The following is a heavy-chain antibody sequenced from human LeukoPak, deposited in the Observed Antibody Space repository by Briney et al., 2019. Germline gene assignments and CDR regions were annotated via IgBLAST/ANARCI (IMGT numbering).Heavy chain of an antibody. D-gene: IGHD3-22*01. Sequence: GGSLRLSCAASGFTVSSNYMSWVRQAPGKGLEWVSIFYRGGSTYYADSVKGRFTISRDNSKNTLYLQMNSLRAEDTAVYYCARVSSGYYHDYWGQGTLVTVSS. V-gene: IGHV3-53*01. J-gene: IGHJ4*02. CDR3: ARVSSGYYHDY. CDR1: GFTVSSNY. CDR2: FYRGGST.